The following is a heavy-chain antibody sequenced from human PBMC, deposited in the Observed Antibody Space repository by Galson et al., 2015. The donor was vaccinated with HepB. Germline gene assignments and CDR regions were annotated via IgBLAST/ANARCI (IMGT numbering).Heavy chain of an antibody. Sequence: CAISGDSVSTNSAAWNWIRQSPSRGLEWLGRTYYRSKWYNDYAVSVKSRITINADISKNQISLQLNSVTPEDTALYYCAGSNSLVRGIIPLPDYWGRGILVTVSS. D-gene: IGHD3-10*01. CDR1: GDSVSTNSAA. V-gene: IGHV6-1*01. J-gene: IGHJ4*02. CDR3: AGSNSLVRGIIPLPDY. CDR2: TYYRSKWYN.